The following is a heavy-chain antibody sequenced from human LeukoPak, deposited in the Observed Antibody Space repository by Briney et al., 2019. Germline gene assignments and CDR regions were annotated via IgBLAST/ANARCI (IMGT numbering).Heavy chain of an antibody. CDR3: AKQLEVFDY. V-gene: IGHV3-23*01. CDR2: ISGGGSST. CDR1: GFTLSSYG. J-gene: IGHJ4*02. D-gene: IGHD1-1*01. Sequence: PGGSLRLSCAASGFTLSSYGMSWVRQAPGKGLEWVSAISGGGSSTTYADSVNGRFTISRDNSKNTLYLQMNSLRAEDTAVYYCAKQLEVFDYWGQGTLVTVA.